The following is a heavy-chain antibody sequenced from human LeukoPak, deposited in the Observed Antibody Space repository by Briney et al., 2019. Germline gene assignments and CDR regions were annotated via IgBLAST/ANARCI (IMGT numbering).Heavy chain of an antibody. Sequence: ASVKVSCKASGYTFTSYYMHWVRQAPGQGLEWMGIINPSGGSTRYAQKFQGRVTMTGDTSTSTVYMELSSLRSEDTAVYYCAREDCSGGSCYFKSWFDPWGQGTLVTVSS. J-gene: IGHJ5*02. D-gene: IGHD2-15*01. V-gene: IGHV1-46*01. CDR2: INPSGGST. CDR1: GYTFTSYY. CDR3: AREDCSGGSCYFKSWFDP.